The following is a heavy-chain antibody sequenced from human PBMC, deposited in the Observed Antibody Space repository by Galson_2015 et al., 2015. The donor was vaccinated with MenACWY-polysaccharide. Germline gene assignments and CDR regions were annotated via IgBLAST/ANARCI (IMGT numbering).Heavy chain of an antibody. CDR3: AREPIWRNSLGP. Sequence: SLRLSCAASGFTFSDTWMSWVRQAPGKGLEWVALIKSDGSQKEYMDSVKGRFAISRDNAKNSLYLQINSLRVEDTAVYYCAREPIWRNSLGPWGQGTLVTVSS. CDR2: IKSDGSQK. V-gene: IGHV3-7*01. J-gene: IGHJ5*02. CDR1: GFTFSDTW.